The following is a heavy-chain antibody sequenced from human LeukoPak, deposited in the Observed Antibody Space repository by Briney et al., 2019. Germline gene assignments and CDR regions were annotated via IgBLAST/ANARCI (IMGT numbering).Heavy chain of an antibody. V-gene: IGHV4-34*01. CDR1: GGSFSGYY. CDR2: INHSGST. Sequence: SETLSLTCAVYGGSFSGYYWSWIRQPPGKGLEWIGEINHSGSTNYNPSLKSRVTISVDTSKNQFSLKLSSVTAADTAVYYCARGRADIVVVPAAVNRFSEWLPDNYYYYYMDVWGKGTTVTVSS. J-gene: IGHJ6*03. D-gene: IGHD2-2*01. CDR3: ARGRADIVVVPAAVNRFSEWLPDNYYYYYMDV.